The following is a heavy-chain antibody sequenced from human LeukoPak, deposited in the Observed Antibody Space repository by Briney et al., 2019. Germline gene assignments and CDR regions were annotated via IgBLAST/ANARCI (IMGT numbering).Heavy chain of an antibody. CDR2: ISNDGSKK. V-gene: IGHV3-30*04. CDR3: ARGVLVAAPPNFDY. D-gene: IGHD2-15*01. J-gene: IGHJ4*02. Sequence: GGSLRLSCAASGFTFSSCALHWVRQAPGKGQEWVAVISNDGSKKDYADSVKGRFTISRDNAKNSLYLQMNSLRAEDTAVYYCARGVLVAAPPNFDYWGQGTLVTVSS. CDR1: GFTFSSCA.